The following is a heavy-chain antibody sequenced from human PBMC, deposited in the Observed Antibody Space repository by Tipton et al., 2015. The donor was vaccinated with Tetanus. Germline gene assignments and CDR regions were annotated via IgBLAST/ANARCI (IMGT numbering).Heavy chain of an antibody. Sequence: TLSLTCTVSGSSISSGGYYWSWIRQHPGKGLEWIGDIYYSGSTYYNPSLKSRVTMSVDTSKNQFSLKLNSVTAADTAVYYCARDQARGARGWNYFDYWGQGALVTVSS. CDR1: GSSISSGGYY. CDR3: ARDQARGARGWNYFDY. J-gene: IGHJ4*02. D-gene: IGHD1-26*01. CDR2: IYYSGST. V-gene: IGHV4-31*03.